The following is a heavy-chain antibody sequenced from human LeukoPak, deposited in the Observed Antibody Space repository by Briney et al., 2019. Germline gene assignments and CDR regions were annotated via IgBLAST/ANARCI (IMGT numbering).Heavy chain of an antibody. D-gene: IGHD6-13*01. CDR1: GGSISSYY. CDR2: IYYSGST. J-gene: IGHJ4*02. V-gene: IGHV4-59*12. Sequence: SETLSLTCTVSGGSISSYYWSWIRQPPGKGLEWIGYIYYSGSTNYNPSLKSRVTISVDKSKNQFSLKLSSVTAADTAVYYCATPGWGSSRYRNYFDYWGQGTLVTVSS. CDR3: ATPGWGSSRYRNYFDY.